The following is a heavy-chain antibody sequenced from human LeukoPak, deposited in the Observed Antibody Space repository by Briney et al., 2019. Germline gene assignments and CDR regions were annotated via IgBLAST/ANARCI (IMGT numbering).Heavy chain of an antibody. CDR1: GGTFSSYA. J-gene: IGHJ5*02. CDR2: IIPIFGTA. Sequence: SGKVSCKASGGTFSSYAISWVRQAPGQGLEWMGGIIPIFGTANYAQKFQGRVTITADESTSTAYMEMSSLRSEDTAVYYCARDLVKGIWFGRGNNWFDPWGQGTLVTVSS. D-gene: IGHD3-10*01. V-gene: IGHV1-69*01. CDR3: ARDLVKGIWFGRGNNWFDP.